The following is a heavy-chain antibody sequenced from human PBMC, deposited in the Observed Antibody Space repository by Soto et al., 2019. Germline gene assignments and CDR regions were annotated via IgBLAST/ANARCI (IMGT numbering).Heavy chain of an antibody. D-gene: IGHD5-12*01. V-gene: IGHV3-30-3*01. CDR1: GFTFSSYA. J-gene: IGHJ4*02. CDR2: ISYDGSNK. CDR3: ARGGLGNWLRLVDY. Sequence: GGSLRLSCAASGFTFSSYAMHWVRQAPGKGLEWVAVISYDGSNKYYADSVKGRFTISRGNSKNTLYLQMNSLRAEDTAVYYCARGGLGNWLRLVDYWGQGTLVTVSS.